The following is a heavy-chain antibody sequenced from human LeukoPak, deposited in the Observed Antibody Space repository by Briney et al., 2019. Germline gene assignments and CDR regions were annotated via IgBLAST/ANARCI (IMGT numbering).Heavy chain of an antibody. CDR1: AFTFSSYS. CDR2: ISSSSSTI. V-gene: IGHV3-48*01. J-gene: IGHJ4*02. Sequence: GGSLRLSWAASAFTFSSYSMNWVRQAPGKGLEWVSYISSSSSTIYYADSVKGRFTISRDNAKNSLYLQMNSLRAEDTAVYYCARGSREVDYWGQGTLVTVSS. CDR3: ARGSREVDY. D-gene: IGHD5-24*01.